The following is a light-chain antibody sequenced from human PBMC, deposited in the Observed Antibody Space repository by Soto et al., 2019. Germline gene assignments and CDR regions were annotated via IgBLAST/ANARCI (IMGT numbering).Light chain of an antibody. V-gene: IGKV3-15*01. J-gene: IGKJ1*01. CDR2: GAS. CDR1: QSVSSD. Sequence: EIALTQSPGTLSLSPGERATLSCRASQSVSSDLAWYHQKPGQAPRLLVYGASTRATGIPARFSGSGSGTEFTLTISSLQSEDFAVYYCQQYNNWPRTFGQGTKVDIK. CDR3: QQYNNWPRT.